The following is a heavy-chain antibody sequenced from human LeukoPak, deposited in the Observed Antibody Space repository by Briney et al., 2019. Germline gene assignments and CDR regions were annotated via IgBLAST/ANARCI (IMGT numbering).Heavy chain of an antibody. CDR2: ISSLSGTI. V-gene: IGHV3-48*01. J-gene: IGHJ5*02. D-gene: IGHD4-17*01. CDR1: GFTFSSYS. CDR3: ARAVTTWDPGSNWFDP. Sequence: GGSLRLSCVASGFTFSSYSMNWVRQAPGEGLEWVSYISSLSGTIYYADSVKGRFTISRDNAKNSLYLQMNSLRAEDTAVYYCARAVTTWDPGSNWFDPWGQGTLVTVSS.